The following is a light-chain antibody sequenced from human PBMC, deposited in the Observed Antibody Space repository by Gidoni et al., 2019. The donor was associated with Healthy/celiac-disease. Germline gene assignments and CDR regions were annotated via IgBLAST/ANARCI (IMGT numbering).Light chain of an antibody. J-gene: IGKJ2*01. CDR1: QSVSSN. CDR2: GAS. CDR3: QQYNNWPYT. Sequence: EIVMTQSPATLSVSPGERATLSCRASQSVSSNLAWYQQKPGQAPSLLLYGASTRATGIPARFSGSGSGTEFTLTISSLQSEDFAVYYCQQYNNWPYTFSQXTKLEIK. V-gene: IGKV3-15*01.